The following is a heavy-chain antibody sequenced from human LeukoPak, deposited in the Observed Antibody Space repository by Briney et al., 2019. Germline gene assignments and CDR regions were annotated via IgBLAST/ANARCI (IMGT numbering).Heavy chain of an antibody. CDR2: IYYSGST. V-gene: IGHV4-59*01. J-gene: IGHJ4*02. CDR3: ARRPRRETTDY. CDR1: GGSISSYY. D-gene: IGHD4-17*01. Sequence: SETLSLTCTVSGGSISSYYWSWIRQPPGKGLEWIGYIYYSGSTNYNPSLKSRVTISVDTSKNQFSLKLSSVTAADTAVYYCARRPRRETTDYWGQGALVTVSS.